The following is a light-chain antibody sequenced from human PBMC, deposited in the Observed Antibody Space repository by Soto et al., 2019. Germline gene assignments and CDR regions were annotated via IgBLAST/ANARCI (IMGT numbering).Light chain of an antibody. Sequence: IVTTQTPATLSVSPGERATLSCRASQSAGNFLAWYQQKPGQAPRLLIYYISTRATGIPARFSGSGSGTEFTLTINSLQSEDSAVYYCQQHNQWPITFGQGRRLEIK. CDR2: YIS. V-gene: IGKV3D-15*01. CDR1: QSAGNF. CDR3: QQHNQWPIT. J-gene: IGKJ5*01.